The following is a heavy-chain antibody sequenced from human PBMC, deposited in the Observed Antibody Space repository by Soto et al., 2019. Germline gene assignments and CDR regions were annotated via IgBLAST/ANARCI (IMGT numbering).Heavy chain of an antibody. CDR3: AKDVVVGATTGLGDYYYYYGMDV. CDR1: GFTFSSYG. J-gene: IGHJ6*02. D-gene: IGHD1-26*01. CDR2: ISYDGSNK. V-gene: IGHV3-30*18. Sequence: GGPLRLSCAASGFTFSSYGMHWVRQAPGKGLEWVAAISYDGSNKYYADSVKGRVTISRDNSKNTLYLQMNSLRAEDTAVYYCAKDVVVGATTGLGDYYYYYGMDVWGQGTTVTVSS.